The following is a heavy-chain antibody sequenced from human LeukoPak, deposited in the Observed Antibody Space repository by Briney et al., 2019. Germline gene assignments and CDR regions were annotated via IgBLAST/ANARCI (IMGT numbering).Heavy chain of an antibody. J-gene: IGHJ5*02. D-gene: IGHD2-15*01. CDR2: IYYSGST. CDR3: ASRYCSGGSCYGVGWFDP. Sequence: PSETLSLTCTVSGGSISSGDYYWSWIRQPPGKGPEWIGYIYYSGSTYYNPSLKSRVTISVDKSKNQFSLKLSSVTAADTAVYYCASRYCSGGSCYGVGWFDPWGQGTLVTVSS. CDR1: GGSISSGDYY. V-gene: IGHV4-30-4*08.